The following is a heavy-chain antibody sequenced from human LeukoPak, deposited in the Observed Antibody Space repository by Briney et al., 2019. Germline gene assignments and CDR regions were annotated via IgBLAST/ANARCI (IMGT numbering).Heavy chain of an antibody. V-gene: IGHV3-23*01. CDR3: ARDHVGAIDY. Sequence: GGSLRLSCAASGFTFSDYFMSWIRQAPGKGLEWVSAISGSGGSTYYADSVKGRFTISRDNSKNTLYLQMNSLRAEDTAVYYCARDHVGAIDYWGQGTLVTVSS. CDR2: ISGSGGST. J-gene: IGHJ4*02. D-gene: IGHD1-26*01. CDR1: GFTFSDYF.